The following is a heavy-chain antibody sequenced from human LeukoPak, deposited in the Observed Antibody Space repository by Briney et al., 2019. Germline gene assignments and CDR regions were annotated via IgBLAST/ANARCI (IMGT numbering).Heavy chain of an antibody. Sequence: SETLSLTCTVSGGSISSSSYYWSWIWQPPGKGLEWIGYIYYSGSTYYNPSLKSRVTISVDTSKNQFSLKLSSVTAADTAVYYCARETTVTTQGVDYWGQGTLVTVSS. D-gene: IGHD4-17*01. CDR1: GGSISSSSYY. V-gene: IGHV4-39*07. J-gene: IGHJ4*02. CDR3: ARETTVTTQGVDY. CDR2: IYYSGST.